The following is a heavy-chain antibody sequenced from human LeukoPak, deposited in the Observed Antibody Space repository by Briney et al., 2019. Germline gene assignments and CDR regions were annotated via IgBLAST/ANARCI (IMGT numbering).Heavy chain of an antibody. CDR2: ISWNSGSI. V-gene: IGHV3-9*01. D-gene: IGHD2-2*01. CDR3: AKQDCSSTSCYPGYYYYGMDV. J-gene: IGHJ6*02. CDR1: GFTFDGYA. Sequence: GGSLRLSCAASGFTFDGYAMHWVRQAPGKGLEWVSGISWNSGSIGYADSVKGRFTISRDNAKNSLYLQMNSLRAEDTALYYCAKQDCSSTSCYPGYYYYGMDVWGQGTTVTVSS.